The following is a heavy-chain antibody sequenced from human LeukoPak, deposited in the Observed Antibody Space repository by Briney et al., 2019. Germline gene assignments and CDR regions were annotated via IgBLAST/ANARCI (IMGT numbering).Heavy chain of an antibody. CDR1: GFTFSSYS. CDR3: ARDLYDSSGYFGY. Sequence: PGGSLRLSCAASGFTFSSYSMNWVRQAPGKGLEWVSSISSSSSYIYYADSVKGRFTISRDNAKNSLYLQMNSLRAEDTAVYYCARDLYDSSGYFGYWGQGTLVTVSS. J-gene: IGHJ4*02. CDR2: ISSSSSYI. V-gene: IGHV3-21*01. D-gene: IGHD3-22*01.